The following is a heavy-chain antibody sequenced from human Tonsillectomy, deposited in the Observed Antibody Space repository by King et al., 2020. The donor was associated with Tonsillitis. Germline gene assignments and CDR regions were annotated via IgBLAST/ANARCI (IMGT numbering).Heavy chain of an antibody. V-gene: IGHV3-23*04. CDR2: ISDFGGNT. Sequence: VQLVESGGGLVQPGGSLRLSCAASGFTFSSYAMSWVRQAPGKGLEWVSAISDFGGNTYYADSGKGRFTIPRDNSKNTLYLQMNSLRAEDTAIYYCAKDLGYDILTDYYPDYWGQGTQVTVSS. CDR3: AKDLGYDILTDYYPDY. CDR1: GFTFSSYA. D-gene: IGHD3-9*01. J-gene: IGHJ4*02.